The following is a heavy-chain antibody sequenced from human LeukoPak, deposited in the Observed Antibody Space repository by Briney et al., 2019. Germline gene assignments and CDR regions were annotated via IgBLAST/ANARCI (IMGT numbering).Heavy chain of an antibody. J-gene: IGHJ4*02. CDR3: AREWELE. V-gene: IGHV3-30*04. Sequence: PGRSLRLSCAASGFTFSSYPMHWVRQAPGKGLEWVAIISYDGSTKYFADSVKGRFTISRDNSKNTVYLQMNGLRPEDTAVYYCAREWELEWGQGTLVTVSS. D-gene: IGHD1-26*01. CDR2: ISYDGSTK. CDR1: GFTFSSYP.